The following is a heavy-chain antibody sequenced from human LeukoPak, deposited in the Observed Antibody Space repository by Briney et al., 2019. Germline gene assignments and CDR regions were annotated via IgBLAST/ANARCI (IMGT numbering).Heavy chain of an antibody. CDR3: ARHIMSGYYTSGWYFDL. CDR1: GGSISSSSYY. D-gene: IGHD3-3*01. V-gene: IGHV4-39*01. Sequence: SETLSLTCTVSGGSISSSSYYWGWIRQPPGKGLEWIASIYYSGSTYYNQSLKGRVTISVDTSKKQFSLRLSSVTAADTAVYYCARHIMSGYYTSGWYFDLWGRGTLVTVSS. J-gene: IGHJ2*01. CDR2: IYYSGST.